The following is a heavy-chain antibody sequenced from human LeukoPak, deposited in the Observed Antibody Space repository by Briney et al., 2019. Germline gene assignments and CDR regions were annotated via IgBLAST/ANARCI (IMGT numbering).Heavy chain of an antibody. Sequence: GGSLRLSCAASGFTFSDHYMSWIRQTPGKGLEWVSYIYNSASNTYYANSVKGRFTISRDNAKNVLYLQMNNLRVEDTAVYYCARGHYGLDVWGQGTTVTVSS. V-gene: IGHV3-11*01. CDR3: ARGHYGLDV. CDR1: GFTFSDHY. J-gene: IGHJ6*02. CDR2: IYNSASNT.